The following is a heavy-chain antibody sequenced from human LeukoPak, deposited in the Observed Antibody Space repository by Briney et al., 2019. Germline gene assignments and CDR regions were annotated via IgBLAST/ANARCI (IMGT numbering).Heavy chain of an antibody. D-gene: IGHD5-24*01. CDR3: ARDGFNFADAFDA. J-gene: IGHJ3*01. Sequence: GGSLRLSCVASGFTFSSYEMNWVRQAPGKGLEWVSYIRSSGIPIYYADSVKGRFTISRDNAKNSLYLQMNNLRAEDTAVYYCARDGFNFADAFDAWGQGTLVTVSS. CDR2: IRSSGIPI. V-gene: IGHV3-48*03. CDR1: GFTFSSYE.